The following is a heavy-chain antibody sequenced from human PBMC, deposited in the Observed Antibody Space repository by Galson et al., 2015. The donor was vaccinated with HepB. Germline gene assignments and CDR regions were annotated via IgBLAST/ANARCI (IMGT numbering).Heavy chain of an antibody. J-gene: IGHJ4*02. V-gene: IGHV7-4-1*02. D-gene: IGHD2-2*01. CDR1: GYTLTRYS. CDR3: ARRLYCSSTTCRLLDY. CDR2: INTNTGNP. Sequence: SVKVSCKASGYTLTRYSISWVRQAPGQGLEWMGWINTNTGNPTYAQDFTGRFVFSLDTSVSTAYLQISSLKTEDTAVYYCARRLYCSSTTCRLLDYWGQGTLVTVSS.